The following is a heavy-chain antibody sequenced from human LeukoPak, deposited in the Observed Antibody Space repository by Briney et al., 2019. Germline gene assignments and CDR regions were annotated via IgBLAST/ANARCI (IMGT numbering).Heavy chain of an antibody. J-gene: IGHJ6*03. V-gene: IGHV3-48*04. Sequence: GGSLRLSCAASGFTFSSYWMSWVRQAPGKGLEWLSHISTSGNTIHYANSVEGRFTISRDDAKNSLYLQMNSLRVEDTALYFCARDATTAVGWVYMDVWGKGTTVTISS. CDR1: GFTFSSYW. D-gene: IGHD1-1*01. CDR2: ISTSGNTI. CDR3: ARDATTAVGWVYMDV.